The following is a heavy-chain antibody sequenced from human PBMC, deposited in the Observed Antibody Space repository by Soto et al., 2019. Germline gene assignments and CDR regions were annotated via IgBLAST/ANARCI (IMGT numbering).Heavy chain of an antibody. V-gene: IGHV1-69*02. CDR1: GGTFSSYT. D-gene: IGHD6-19*01. CDR3: ARGLRAQWLVLNLDY. Sequence: QVQLVQSGAEVKKPGSSVKVSCKASGGTFSSYTISWVRQAPGQGLEWMGRIIPILGIANYAQKFQGTVTITADKSTSKVYMDLSSLRSEDTAVYYCARGLRAQWLVLNLDYWGQGTLVTVSS. CDR2: IIPILGIA. J-gene: IGHJ4*02.